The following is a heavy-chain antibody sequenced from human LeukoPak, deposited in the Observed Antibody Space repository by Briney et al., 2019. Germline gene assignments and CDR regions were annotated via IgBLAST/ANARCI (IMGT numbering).Heavy chain of an antibody. V-gene: IGHV4-34*01. CDR1: GGSFSGYY. CDR3: ARVGVASFWDY. Sequence: SETLSLTCAVYGGSFSGYYWSWIRQPPGKGLAWMGEINHSGSTNYNPSLKSRVTISVDKSKTQFSLKLSSVTAAGTAVYYCARVGVASFWDYWGQGTLVTVSS. CDR2: INHSGST. D-gene: IGHD5-12*01. J-gene: IGHJ4*02.